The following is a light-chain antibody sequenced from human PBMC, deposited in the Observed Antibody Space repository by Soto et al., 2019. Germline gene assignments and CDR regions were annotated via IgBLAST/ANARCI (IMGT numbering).Light chain of an antibody. Sequence: DIQVTPSPPPPSASVGGRVPLPCRASQTISTWMAWYQQKPGKAPKLLVYDASTLQSGVASRFSGSGSGTEFTLIISGLQPDDSATYYCQQYTNTNNPWMFGQGTKVDI. CDR1: QTISTW. CDR3: QQYTNTNNPWM. J-gene: IGKJ1*01. CDR2: DAS. V-gene: IGKV1-5*01.